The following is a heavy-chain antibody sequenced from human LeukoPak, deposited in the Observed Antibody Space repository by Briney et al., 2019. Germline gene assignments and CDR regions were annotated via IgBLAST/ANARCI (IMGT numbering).Heavy chain of an antibody. J-gene: IGHJ4*02. Sequence: GGSLRLSCAASGFTFSSYWMHWVRQAPGKGLVWVSRINTDGSSTSYADSVKGRFTISRDNAKNSLYLQMNSLRAEDTAVYYCALGEPRSPFDYWGQGTLVTVSS. CDR1: GFTFSSYW. D-gene: IGHD1-26*01. CDR3: ALGEPRSPFDY. V-gene: IGHV3-74*01. CDR2: INTDGSST.